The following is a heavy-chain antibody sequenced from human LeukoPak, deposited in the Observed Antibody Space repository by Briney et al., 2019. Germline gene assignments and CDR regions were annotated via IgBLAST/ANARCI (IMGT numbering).Heavy chain of an antibody. Sequence: GGSLRLSCAASGFTFTSYSMNWVRQAPGKGLEWVSSISSSSVYIYFADSVKGRFTISRDNAKNSLYLQMNSLRVEDTAVYYCARTGLGMYSFDQWGQGTLVTVSS. CDR1: GFTFTSYS. D-gene: IGHD3/OR15-3a*01. V-gene: IGHV3-21*01. J-gene: IGHJ4*02. CDR2: ISSSSVYI. CDR3: ARTGLGMYSFDQ.